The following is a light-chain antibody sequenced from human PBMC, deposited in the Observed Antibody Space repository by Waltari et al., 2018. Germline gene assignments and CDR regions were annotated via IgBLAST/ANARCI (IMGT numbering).Light chain of an antibody. Sequence: EIVMTQSPATLSVSPGDRATLSCRVSQSVRTNLAWFQQKPGQPPRLLISGASTRATGIPARFSGSGSGTEFTLTITGLQSEDFAVYYCHEYEYWPPGTFGPGTKVEIK. CDR3: HEYEYWPPGT. J-gene: IGKJ3*01. CDR1: QSVRTN. CDR2: GAS. V-gene: IGKV3-15*01.